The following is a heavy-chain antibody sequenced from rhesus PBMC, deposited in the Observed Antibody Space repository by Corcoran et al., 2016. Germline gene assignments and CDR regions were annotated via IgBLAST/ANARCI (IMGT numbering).Heavy chain of an antibody. D-gene: IGHD2-33*01. CDR2: IYGRSGST. V-gene: IGHV4-106*01. Sequence: QVQMQESGPGLVKPSATLSLTCTVSGGSTSADYSWVWILQPPGKGLEWIGYIYGRSGSTNYNPSLKNRVTISIDTSKNQFSLKLTSVTAADTAVYYCARRAAAFDFWGQGLRVTVSS. CDR1: GGSTSADYS. J-gene: IGHJ3*01. CDR3: ARRAAAFDF.